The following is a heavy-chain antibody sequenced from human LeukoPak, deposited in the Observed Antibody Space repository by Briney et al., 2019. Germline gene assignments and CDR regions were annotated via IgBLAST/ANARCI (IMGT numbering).Heavy chain of an antibody. CDR2: IKQDGSEK. J-gene: IGHJ4*02. Sequence: GGSLRLSCAASGFMFTNYWMTWVRQAPGKGLEWVANIKQDGSEKHYMDSVKGRFTISRDNAENSLYLQMNSLRADDTAVYYCARGPDYDILPGFFMSDFWGQGTLVIVSS. D-gene: IGHD3-9*01. CDR1: GFMFTNYW. V-gene: IGHV3-7*01. CDR3: ARGPDYDILPGFFMSDF.